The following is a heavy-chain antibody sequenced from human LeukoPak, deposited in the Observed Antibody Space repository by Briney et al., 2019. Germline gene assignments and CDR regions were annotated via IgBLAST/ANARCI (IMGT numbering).Heavy chain of an antibody. CDR3: AHRKSIGNGFEY. Sequence: GSGPTLSKPTPTLTLTCTFSGLSLNTGAVGVGWIRQPPGKALEWLAFIYWDDDKRYSPSLKTKLSITKDTTKNQVVLTMTNTDPVDTATYYCAHRKSIGNGFEYWGQGALVTVSS. J-gene: IGHJ4*02. D-gene: IGHD2-8*01. CDR1: GLSLNTGAVG. CDR2: IYWDDDK. V-gene: IGHV2-5*02.